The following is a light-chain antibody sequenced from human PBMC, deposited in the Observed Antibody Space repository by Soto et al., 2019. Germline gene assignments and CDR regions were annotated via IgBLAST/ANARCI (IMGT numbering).Light chain of an antibody. CDR1: QSIRSN. CDR2: GAS. V-gene: IGKV3-15*01. Sequence: EIVMTQSPATLSVSPGERAPLSCRASQSIRSNLAWYQQKPGQAPRLLMYGASTRATGIPARFSGSGSGTDFTLTISGLQSDDFAVYSCQQYRDWPLTFGGGTKVDLK. CDR3: QQYRDWPLT. J-gene: IGKJ4*01.